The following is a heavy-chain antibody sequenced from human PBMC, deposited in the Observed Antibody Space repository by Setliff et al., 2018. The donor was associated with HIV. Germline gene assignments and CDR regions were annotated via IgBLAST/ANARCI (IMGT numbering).Heavy chain of an antibody. J-gene: IGHJ4*02. CDR1: GGSISSYS. CDR3: AREGYYYASSGYYPYYFDH. Sequence: SETLSLTCTVSGGSISSYSWSWIRQPPGKGLEWIGYIYYSGSTNYNPSLKSRVTISVDTSKNQFSLKLTSVTAADTAVYYCAREGYYYASSGYYPYYFDHWGQGILVTVSS. D-gene: IGHD3-22*01. CDR2: IYYSGST. V-gene: IGHV4-59*12.